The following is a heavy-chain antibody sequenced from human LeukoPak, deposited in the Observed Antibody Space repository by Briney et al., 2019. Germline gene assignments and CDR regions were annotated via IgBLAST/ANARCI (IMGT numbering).Heavy chain of an antibody. D-gene: IGHD3-22*01. CDR2: IRYDGSNK. V-gene: IGHV3-30*02. CDR3: AKELPLARCFDTSGYFVY. Sequence: GGSLRLSCAASGFTFSTYGMHWVRQAPGKGLEWVAFIRYDGSNKYYADSVKGRFTISRDNSKNTLYLQMNSLRAEDTAVYYCAKELPLARCFDTSGYFVYWGQGTLVTVSS. J-gene: IGHJ4*02. CDR1: GFTFSTYG.